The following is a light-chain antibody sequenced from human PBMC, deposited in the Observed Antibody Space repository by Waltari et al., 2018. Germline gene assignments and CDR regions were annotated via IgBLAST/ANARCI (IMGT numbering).Light chain of an antibody. Sequence: SSELTQPPSVSVSPGQTARITCSADALPNHYAHLYQQKPGQAPVLVIYKDTERPPGIPDRFSGSNSGTTVTLTISGVQAEDEADYYCQSADSSGPYRVFGGGTKLTVL. CDR2: KDT. CDR3: QSADSSGPYRV. J-gene: IGLJ3*02. CDR1: ALPNHY. V-gene: IGLV3-25*03.